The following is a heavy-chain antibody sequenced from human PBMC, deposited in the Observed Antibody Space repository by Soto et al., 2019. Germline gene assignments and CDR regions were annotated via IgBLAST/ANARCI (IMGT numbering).Heavy chain of an antibody. J-gene: IGHJ4*02. D-gene: IGHD3-10*01. CDR2: ISGSGGST. V-gene: IGHV3-23*01. CDR3: AKAPGGTMVRGFIYVAYFDY. Sequence: EVQLLESGGGLVQPGGSLRLSCAASGFTFSSYAMSWVRQAPGKGLEWVSAISGSGGSTYYADSVKGRFTISRDTSKNTLYLQMNSLRAEDTAVYYCAKAPGGTMVRGFIYVAYFDYWGQGTLVTVSS. CDR1: GFTFSSYA.